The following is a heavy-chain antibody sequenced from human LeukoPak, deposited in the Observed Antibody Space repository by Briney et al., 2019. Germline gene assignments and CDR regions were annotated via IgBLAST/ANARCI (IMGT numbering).Heavy chain of an antibody. CDR3: ARDYSRGFYYYYYGMDV. D-gene: IGHD2-21*01. J-gene: IGHJ6*02. CDR1: GFTFSDYY. V-gene: IGHV3-11*04. Sequence: GGSLRLSCAASGFTFSDYYMSWIRQAPGKGLEWVSYISSSGSTIYYADSVKGRFTISRDNAKNSLYLQMNSLRAEDTAVYYCARDYSRGFYYYYYGMDVWGQGTTVTVSS. CDR2: ISSSGSTI.